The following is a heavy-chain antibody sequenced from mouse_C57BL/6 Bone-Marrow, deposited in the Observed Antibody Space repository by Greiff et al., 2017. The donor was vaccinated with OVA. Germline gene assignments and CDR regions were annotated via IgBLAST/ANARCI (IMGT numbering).Heavy chain of an antibody. CDR2: ISSGSSTI. D-gene: IGHD2-2*01. CDR1: GFTFSDYG. V-gene: IGHV5-17*01. J-gene: IGHJ3*01. Sequence: EVQVVESGGGLVKPGGSLKLSCAASGFTFSDYGMHWVRQAPEKGLEWVAYISSGSSTIYYADTVKGRFTISRDNAKNTLCLQMTSLRSEDTAMYYCATGYGGAWFAYWGQGTLVTVSA. CDR3: ATGYGGAWFAY.